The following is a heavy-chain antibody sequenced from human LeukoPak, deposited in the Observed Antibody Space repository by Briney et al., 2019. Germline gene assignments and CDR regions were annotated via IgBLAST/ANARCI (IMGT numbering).Heavy chain of an antibody. CDR1: GFTFSSYA. V-gene: IGHV3-23*01. CDR3: TTDVSLTMVRGVITWGVY. D-gene: IGHD3-10*01. CDR2: VSGSGGST. Sequence: PGGSLRLSCAASGFTFSSYAMSWVRQAPGKGLEWVSAVSGSGGSTYYADSVKGRFTISRDNSKNTLYLQMNSLRAEDTAVYYCTTDVSLTMVRGVITWGVYWGQGTLVTVSS. J-gene: IGHJ4*02.